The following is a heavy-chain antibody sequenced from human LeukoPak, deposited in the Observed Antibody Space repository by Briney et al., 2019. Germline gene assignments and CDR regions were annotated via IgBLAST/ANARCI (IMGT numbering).Heavy chain of an antibody. J-gene: IGHJ6*04. V-gene: IGHV3-53*01. CDR2: IYTDGST. D-gene: IGHD2-21*02. Sequence: PGGSLRLSCGASGFTVSTNYMSWVRQAPGKGLELVSVIYTDGSTHYADSVKGRFTISRDNSKNALYLQMNSLRAEDTAVYYCARDREVVPAMAQMDVWGKGTTVTVSS. CDR3: ARDREVVPAMAQMDV. CDR1: GFTVSTNY.